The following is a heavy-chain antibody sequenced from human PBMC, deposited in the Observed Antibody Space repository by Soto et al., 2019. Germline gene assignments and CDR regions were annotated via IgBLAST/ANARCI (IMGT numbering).Heavy chain of an antibody. CDR3: AREGYCSGGSCYSRFDY. V-gene: IGHV1-18*01. D-gene: IGHD2-15*01. CDR2: ISAYNGNT. Sequence: ASVKVSCKASGYTFTSYGISWVRQAPGQGLEWMGWISAYNGNTNYAQKLQGRVTMTTDTSTSTAYMELRSLRSDDTAVYYCAREGYCSGGSCYSRFDYWGQGTLVTVSS. CDR1: GYTFTSYG. J-gene: IGHJ4*02.